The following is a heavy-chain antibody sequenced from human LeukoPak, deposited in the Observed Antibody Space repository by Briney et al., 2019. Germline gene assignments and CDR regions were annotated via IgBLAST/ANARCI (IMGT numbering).Heavy chain of an antibody. CDR2: IYYNGNT. D-gene: IGHD3-10*01. J-gene: IGHJ4*02. CDR3: ARVLRLFGMVRGQPRYFDY. V-gene: IGHV4-30-4*01. Sequence: SQTLSLTCTVSGGSISSNNYYWSWIRQPPGKGLEWIGYIYYNGNTYYNPSLKSRLTISLDTFKNQFSLKLSSVTAADTAVYYCARVLRLFGMVRGQPRYFDYWGQGTLVAVSS. CDR1: GGSISSNNYY.